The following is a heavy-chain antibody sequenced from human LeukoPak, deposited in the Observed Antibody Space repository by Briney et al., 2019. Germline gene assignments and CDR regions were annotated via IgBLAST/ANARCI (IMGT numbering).Heavy chain of an antibody. V-gene: IGHV3-48*02. CDR1: GFTFSSYS. CDR3: ARDRSSGYYGNSDY. CDR2: ISSSSLTT. D-gene: IGHD3-22*01. Sequence: PGGSLRLSCAASGFTFSSYSMNWVRQAPGKGREWVSYISSSSLTTYYADSVKGRFTISRDNAKNSLYLQMNSLRDEDTAVYYCARDRSSGYYGNSDYWGQGTLVTVSS. J-gene: IGHJ4*02.